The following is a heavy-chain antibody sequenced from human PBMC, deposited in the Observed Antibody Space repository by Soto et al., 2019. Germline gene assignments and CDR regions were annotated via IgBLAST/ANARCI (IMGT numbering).Heavy chain of an antibody. CDR2: IYYSGST. J-gene: IGHJ6*02. CDR3: ATGGYSSGWDGDRYYYGMDV. D-gene: IGHD6-19*01. Sequence: SEPLSLTCTVSGGSISSSSYYWGWIRQPPGNGLEWIGSIYYSGSTYYNPSLKSRVTISVDTSKNSLYLQMNSLRAEDTALYYCATGGYSSGWDGDRYYYGMDVWGQGTTVTVSS. CDR1: GGSISSSSYY. V-gene: IGHV4-39*02.